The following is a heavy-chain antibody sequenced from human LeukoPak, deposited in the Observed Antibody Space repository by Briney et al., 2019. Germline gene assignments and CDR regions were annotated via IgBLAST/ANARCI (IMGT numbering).Heavy chain of an antibody. D-gene: IGHD6-19*01. V-gene: IGHV1-2*02. Sequence: ASVKVSCKASGYTFTGYYMHWVRQAPGQGLEWMGWINPNSGGTNYAQKFQGRVTMTRDTSISTAYMELSRLRSDDTAVYYCAREEAVAGTENWFGPWGQGTLVTVSS. CDR1: GYTFTGYY. CDR3: AREEAVAGTENWFGP. J-gene: IGHJ5*02. CDR2: INPNSGGT.